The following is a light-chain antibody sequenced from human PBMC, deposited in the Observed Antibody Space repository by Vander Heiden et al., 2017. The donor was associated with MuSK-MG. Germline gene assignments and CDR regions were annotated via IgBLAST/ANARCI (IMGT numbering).Light chain of an antibody. CDR2: EVN. J-gene: IGLJ2*01. V-gene: IGLV2-23*02. Sequence: QSALTQPASVSGSPRQSITISCTGSSNDVGNYNFVSWFQHRPGEAPKLLIYEVNKRPSGVSNRFSGSKSGNTASLTISGLRTEDAADFHCCSYAGSSKWIFGGGTKLTVL. CDR3: CSYAGSSKWI. CDR1: SNDVGNYNF.